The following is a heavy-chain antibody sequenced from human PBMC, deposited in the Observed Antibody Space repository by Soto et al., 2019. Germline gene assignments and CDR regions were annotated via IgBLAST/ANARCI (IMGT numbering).Heavy chain of an antibody. J-gene: IGHJ5*02. D-gene: IGHD3-3*01. Sequence: ASVKVSCEAPGYTFTSYGISWVRQAPGQGLEWXXXXXXXXXXXXXXXXXQGRVTMTTDTSTSTAYMELRSLRSDDTAVYYCARVAGDFWSVPGPDPWGQGTLVTVSS. CDR1: GYTFTSYG. V-gene: IGHV1-18*01. CDR3: ARVAGDFWSVPGPDP. CDR2: XXXXXXXX.